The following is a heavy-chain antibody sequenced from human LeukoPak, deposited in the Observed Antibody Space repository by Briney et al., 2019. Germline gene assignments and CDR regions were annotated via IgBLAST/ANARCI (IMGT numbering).Heavy chain of an antibody. J-gene: IGHJ4*02. Sequence: SETLSLTCTVSGGSISTYFWSWIRQPPGKGLEWIGYIYNSGNTNYNPSLKSRVTISVDRSKNQFSLKLSSVTAADTAVYYCARTLSGSFYSDYWGQGTLVTVSS. CDR2: IYNSGNT. CDR3: ARTLSGSFYSDY. D-gene: IGHD3-10*01. CDR1: GGSISTYF. V-gene: IGHV4-59*01.